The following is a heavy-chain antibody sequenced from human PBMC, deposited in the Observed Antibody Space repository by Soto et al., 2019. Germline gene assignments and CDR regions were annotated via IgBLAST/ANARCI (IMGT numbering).Heavy chain of an antibody. CDR3: ARGKRYSPPVVVAATQRWFDP. CDR1: GGSFRGYY. CDR2: INHSGST. D-gene: IGHD2-15*01. V-gene: IGHV4-34*01. J-gene: IGHJ5*02. Sequence: SETLSLTCGVYGGSFRGYYWSWIRQPPGKGLEWIREINHSGSTNSNPSLKSRVTISVDTSKNQFSLKLSSVPAADTAVYYCARGKRYSPPVVVAATQRWFDPWGQGTLVTVSA.